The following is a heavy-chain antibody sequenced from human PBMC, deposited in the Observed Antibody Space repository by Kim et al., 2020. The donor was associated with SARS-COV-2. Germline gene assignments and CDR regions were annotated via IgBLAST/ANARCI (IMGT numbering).Heavy chain of an antibody. D-gene: IGHD6-6*01. CDR1: GFTFSSYG. CDR2: ISYDGSNK. Sequence: GGSLRLSCAASGFTFSSYGMHWVRQAPGKGLEWVAVISYDGSNKYYADSVKGRFTISRDNSKNTLYLQMNSLRAEDTAVYYCAKLEAARPFIYWGQGTLVTVSS. CDR3: AKLEAARPFIY. V-gene: IGHV3-30*18. J-gene: IGHJ4*02.